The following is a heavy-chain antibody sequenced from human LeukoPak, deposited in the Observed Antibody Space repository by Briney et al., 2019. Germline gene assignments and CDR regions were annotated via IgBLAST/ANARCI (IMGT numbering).Heavy chain of an antibody. CDR1: GGSISSSSYY. D-gene: IGHD4-23*01. CDR3: AREGYGGHYFEY. CDR2: IYYSGST. J-gene: IGHJ4*02. Sequence: SETLSLTCTVSGGSISSSSYYWGWIRQPPGKGLEWIGSIYYSGSTYYNPSLKSRVTISVDTSKNQFSLNLSSVTAADTAVYYCAREGYGGHYFEYWGQGALVTVSS. V-gene: IGHV4-39*07.